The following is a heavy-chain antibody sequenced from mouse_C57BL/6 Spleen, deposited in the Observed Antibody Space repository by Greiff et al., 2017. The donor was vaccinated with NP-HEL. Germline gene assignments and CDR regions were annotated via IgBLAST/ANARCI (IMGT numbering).Heavy chain of an antibody. CDR2: IHPNSGST. Sequence: QVQLQQPGAGLVKPGASVKLSCKASGYTFTSYWMHWVKQRPGQGLEWIGMIHPNSGSTNYNEKFKSKATLTVDKSSSTAYMQLSSLTSEDSAVYYCARGMDYYGTFYYAMDYWGQGTSVTVSS. CDR1: GYTFTSYW. J-gene: IGHJ4*01. D-gene: IGHD1-1*01. CDR3: ARGMDYYGTFYYAMDY. V-gene: IGHV1-64*01.